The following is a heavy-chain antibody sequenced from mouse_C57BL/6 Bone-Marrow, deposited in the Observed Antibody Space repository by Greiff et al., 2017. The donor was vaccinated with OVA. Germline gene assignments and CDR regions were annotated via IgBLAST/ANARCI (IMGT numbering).Heavy chain of an antibody. Sequence: QVQLQQSGAELVKPGASVKLSCKASGYTFTSYWMQWVKQRPGQGLEWIGEIDPSDSYTNYNQKFKGKATLTVDTSSSTAYMQLSSLTSEDSAVYYCARSGITRVVGYWGQGTTLTVSS. J-gene: IGHJ2*01. CDR1: GYTFTSYW. D-gene: IGHD1-1*01. V-gene: IGHV1-50*01. CDR3: ARSGITRVVGY. CDR2: IDPSDSYT.